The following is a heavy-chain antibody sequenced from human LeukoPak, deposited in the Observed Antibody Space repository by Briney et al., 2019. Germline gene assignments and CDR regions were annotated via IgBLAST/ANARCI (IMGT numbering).Heavy chain of an antibody. J-gene: IGHJ4*02. Sequence: KPSETLSLTCAVYGGSFSGYYWSWIRQPPGKGLEWIGEINHSGSTNYNPSLKSRVTISVDTPKNQFSPKLSSVTAADTAVYYCARVLTGLYYFDYWGQGTLVTVSS. CDR2: INHSGST. D-gene: IGHD1-14*01. CDR3: ARVLTGLYYFDY. V-gene: IGHV4-34*01. CDR1: GGSFSGYY.